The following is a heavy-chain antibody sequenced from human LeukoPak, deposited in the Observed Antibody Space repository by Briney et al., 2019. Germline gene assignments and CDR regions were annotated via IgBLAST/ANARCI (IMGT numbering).Heavy chain of an antibody. Sequence: GGSLRLSCAASGFPFSSYEMNWVRQAPGKGLEWVSYISSSGSTIYYADSVKGRFTISRDNAKNLLYLQMNSLRAEDTAVYYCARVGVTGYSSGWGQGTLVTVSS. CDR1: GFPFSSYE. J-gene: IGHJ4*02. V-gene: IGHV3-48*03. D-gene: IGHD6-19*01. CDR2: ISSSGSTI. CDR3: ARVGVTGYSSG.